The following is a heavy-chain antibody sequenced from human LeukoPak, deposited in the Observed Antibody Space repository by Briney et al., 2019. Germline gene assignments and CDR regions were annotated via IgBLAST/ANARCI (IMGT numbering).Heavy chain of an antibody. D-gene: IGHD1-26*01. J-gene: IGHJ4*02. CDR1: GFTFRSYA. Sequence: PGGSLRLSCAASGFTFRSYAMQWVRQAPGKGLEWVSYITYNSGTIFYADSVKGRFTISRDNAKNSLFLQMNSLRVEDTAVFYCVRGPTGSPHDFDFWGQGTLVTVSS. CDR3: VRGPTGSPHDFDF. V-gene: IGHV3-48*04. CDR2: ITYNSGTI.